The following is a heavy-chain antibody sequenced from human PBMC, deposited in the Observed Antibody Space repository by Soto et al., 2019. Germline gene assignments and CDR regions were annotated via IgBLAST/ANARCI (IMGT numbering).Heavy chain of an antibody. Sequence: ASVKVSCKTSRYIFTGYYMHWVREAPGQGLEWMGWINPNSGDTNYAQRFKGRVSMTSDTSINTAYLELSRLRPGDTAVFFCARSHSAYHYHAMDAWGQGTTVTVSS. CDR3: ARSHSAYHYHAMDA. V-gene: IGHV1-2*02. J-gene: IGHJ6*02. CDR1: RYIFTGYY. CDR2: INPNSGDT.